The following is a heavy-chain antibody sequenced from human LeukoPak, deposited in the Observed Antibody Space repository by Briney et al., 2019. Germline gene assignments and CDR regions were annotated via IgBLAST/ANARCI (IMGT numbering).Heavy chain of an antibody. CDR1: GFTFSSYS. V-gene: IGHV3-21*01. Sequence: GGSLRLSCAASGFTFSSYSMNWVRQAPGKGLEWVSSISSSSSYIYYADSVKGRFTISRDNAKNSLYLQMNSLRAEDTAAYYCARDFWAMDYYYYGMDVWGQGTTVTVSS. CDR2: ISSSSSYI. D-gene: IGHD3-3*01. J-gene: IGHJ6*02. CDR3: ARDFWAMDYYYYGMDV.